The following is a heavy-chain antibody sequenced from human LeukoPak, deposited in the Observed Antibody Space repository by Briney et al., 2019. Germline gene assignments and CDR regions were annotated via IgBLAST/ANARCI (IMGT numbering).Heavy chain of an antibody. D-gene: IGHD1-7*01. V-gene: IGHV4-34*01. CDR1: GGSFSGYY. CDR3: AREGTRTYYYYYGMDV. CDR2: INHSGST. J-gene: IGHJ6*02. Sequence: PSETLSLTCAVYGGSFSGYYWSWIRQPPGKGLEWIGEINHSGSTNYNPSLKSRVTISVDTSKNQFSLKLSSVTAADTAVYYCAREGTRTYYYYYGMDVWGQGTTVTVSS.